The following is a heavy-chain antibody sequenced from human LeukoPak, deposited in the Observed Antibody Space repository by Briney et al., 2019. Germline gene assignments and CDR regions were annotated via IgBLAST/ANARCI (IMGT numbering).Heavy chain of an antibody. CDR2: ISYDGSNK. CDR1: GFTFSSYG. V-gene: IGHV3-30*18. CDR3: AKPYYDSSGYY. D-gene: IGHD3-22*01. Sequence: GGSLRLSCAASGFTFSSYGMHWVRQAPGKGLERVAVISYDGSNKYYADSVKGRFTVSRDNSKNTLYLQMNSLRAEDTAVYYCAKPYYDSSGYYWGQGTLVTVSS. J-gene: IGHJ4*02.